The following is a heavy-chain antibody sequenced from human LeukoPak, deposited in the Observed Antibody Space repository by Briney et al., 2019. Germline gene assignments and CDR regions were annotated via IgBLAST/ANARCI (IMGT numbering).Heavy chain of an antibody. V-gene: IGHV3-30*02. CDR2: VRNDGSNE. CDR3: AKESDSGYHSEGPKN. Sequence: GGSLRLSCAASGFVLSDYGMHWVRQAPGKGLEWVAFVRNDGSNEYYVGAVKGRFTISRDKSKNTLYLQMNSLRAEDTAVYSCAKESDSGYHSEGPKNWGLGTLVTVSS. D-gene: IGHD5-12*01. CDR1: GFVLSDYG. J-gene: IGHJ4*02.